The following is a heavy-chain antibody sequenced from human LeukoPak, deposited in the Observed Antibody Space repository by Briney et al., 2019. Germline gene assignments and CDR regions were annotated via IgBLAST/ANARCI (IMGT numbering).Heavy chain of an antibody. CDR1: GFTFSSYW. CDR3: AKGSYYGSEGYFDY. V-gene: IGHV3-74*01. CDR2: INSDGSST. J-gene: IGHJ4*02. Sequence: PGGSLRLSCAASGFTFSSYWMHWVRQAPGKGLVWVSRINSDGSSTSYADSVKGRFTISRDNAKNTLYLQMNSLRAEDTAVYYCAKGSYYGSEGYFDYWGQGTLVTVSS. D-gene: IGHD1-26*01.